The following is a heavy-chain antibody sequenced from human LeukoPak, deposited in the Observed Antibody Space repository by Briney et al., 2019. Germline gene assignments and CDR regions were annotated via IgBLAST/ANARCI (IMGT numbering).Heavy chain of an antibody. CDR1: GGSISNYY. CDR3: ARGGGYYFDY. D-gene: IGHD5-12*01. J-gene: IGHJ4*02. V-gene: IGHV4-59*12. CDR2: IYYSGST. Sequence: PSETLSLTCTVSGGSISNYYWSWVRQPPGKGLEWIGYIYYSGSTNYNPSLKSRVTISVDTSKNQLYLKVTSVTAADTAVYYCARGGGYYFDYWGQGILVAVSS.